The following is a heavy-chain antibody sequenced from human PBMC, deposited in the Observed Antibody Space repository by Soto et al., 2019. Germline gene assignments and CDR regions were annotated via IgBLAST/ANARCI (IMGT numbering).Heavy chain of an antibody. V-gene: IGHV3-21*01. D-gene: IGHD7-27*01. CDR3: VSQRHWARPFES. CDR2: IHSSSRYI. J-gene: IGHJ4*02. CDR1: GFSFSRYS. Sequence: DVQLVESGGGQVRPGGSLRLSCAASGFSFSRYSMHWVRQAPGKGLEWVSSIHSSSRYIYYAGSMKGRLTISRDNAKHTLYLQMNRLRTEETGVYYCVSQRHWARPFESWGQGTLVNVSS.